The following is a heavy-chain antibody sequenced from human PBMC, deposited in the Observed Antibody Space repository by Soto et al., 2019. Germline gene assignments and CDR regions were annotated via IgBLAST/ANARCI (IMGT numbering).Heavy chain of an antibody. D-gene: IGHD5-18*01. CDR1: GSSLSTSGVG. V-gene: IGHV2-5*02. Sequence: SGPTLVNPAQTLTLTCTFSGSSLSTSGVGVGWIRQPPGKALEWLGIIYWDDDKRYSPSLKSRVTITKDTFKNQLVLTMTNMDPVDTATYYCAHLPWKQLWPRAPVVYWGQGTPVTVSS. J-gene: IGHJ4*02. CDR3: AHLPWKQLWPRAPVVY. CDR2: IYWDDDK.